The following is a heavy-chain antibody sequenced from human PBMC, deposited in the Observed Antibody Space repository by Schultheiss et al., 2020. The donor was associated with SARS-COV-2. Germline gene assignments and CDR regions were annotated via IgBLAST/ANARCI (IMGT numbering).Heavy chain of an antibody. CDR1: GFTFSSYA. V-gene: IGHV3-23*01. D-gene: IGHD6-19*01. CDR3: ARAGLGPLDY. Sequence: GGSLRLSCAASGFTFSSYAMSWVRQAPGKGLEWVSVISRSGYSTYYADAVKGRFTISRDNSKNTLYLQINSLRAEGTAVYYCARAGLGPLDYWGQGTLVTVSS. J-gene: IGHJ4*02. CDR2: ISRSGYST.